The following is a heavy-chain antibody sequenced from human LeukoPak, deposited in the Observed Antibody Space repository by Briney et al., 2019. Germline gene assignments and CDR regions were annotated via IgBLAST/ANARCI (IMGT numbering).Heavy chain of an antibody. Sequence: ASVKVSCKASGGTFSSYAISWVRQAPGQALEWMGGIIPIFGTANYAQKFQGRVTITADESTSTAYMELSSLRSEDTAVYYCARDIVVPAASHYMDVWGKGATVTVFS. CDR1: GGTFSSYA. V-gene: IGHV1-69*13. CDR3: ARDIVVPAASHYMDV. CDR2: IIPIFGTA. D-gene: IGHD2-2*01. J-gene: IGHJ6*03.